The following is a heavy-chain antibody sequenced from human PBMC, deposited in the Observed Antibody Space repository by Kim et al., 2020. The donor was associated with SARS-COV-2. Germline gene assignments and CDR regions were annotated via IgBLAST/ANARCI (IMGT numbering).Heavy chain of an antibody. D-gene: IGHD3-22*01. CDR2: IRQDGGRK. V-gene: IGHV3-7*03. CDR1: GFTFSGYC. Sequence: GGSLRLSCAASGFTFSGYCMSWVRQAPGKGLEWVANIRQDGGRKYYVDSVKGRFTISRDNAKNSLYLQMNSLRAEDTAVYYCVRDRLRAVGYGSSGYYSLWGQGTLVTVSS. CDR3: VRDRLRAVGYGSSGYYSL. J-gene: IGHJ4*02.